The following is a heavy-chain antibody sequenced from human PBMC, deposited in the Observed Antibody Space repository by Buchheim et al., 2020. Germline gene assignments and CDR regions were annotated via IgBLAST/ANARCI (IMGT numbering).Heavy chain of an antibody. CDR2: MFSSGRT. J-gene: IGHJ5*02. CDR3: ARDRYVYFTGTKLDNWLDP. Sequence: QLQLQESGPGLVRPSQTLSLTCTVSGGSISNSSFYWSWIRQPAGKGLEWIGRMFSSGRTRYNPALESRVTISLDKSKNQFSLRLSSVTAADTAVYYCARDRYVYFTGTKLDNWLDPWGQGTL. CDR1: GGSISNSSFY. D-gene: IGHD1-7*01. V-gene: IGHV4-61*02.